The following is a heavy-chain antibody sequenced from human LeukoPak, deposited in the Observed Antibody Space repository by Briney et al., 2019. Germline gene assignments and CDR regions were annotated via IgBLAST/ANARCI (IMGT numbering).Heavy chain of an antibody. V-gene: IGHV3-21*01. CDR3: ARGASSGWYFDY. D-gene: IGHD6-19*01. CDR2: ISSSSSYI. J-gene: IGHJ4*02. Sequence: GGSLRLSCAASGFTFSSSAMSWVRQAPGRGLEWVSSISSSSSYIYYADSVKGRFTISRDNAKNSLYLQMNSLRAEDTAVYYCARGASSGWYFDYWGQGTLVTVSS. CDR1: GFTFSSSA.